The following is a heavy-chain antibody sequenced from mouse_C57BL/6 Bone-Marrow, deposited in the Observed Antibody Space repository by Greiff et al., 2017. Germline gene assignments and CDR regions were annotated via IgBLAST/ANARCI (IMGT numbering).Heavy chain of an antibody. CDR1: GFSLTSYG. CDR3: TSKRRFRYAMDY. CDR2: IWSGGST. D-gene: IGHD3-2*02. J-gene: IGHJ4*01. V-gene: IGHV2-2*01. Sequence: QVKLQQSGPGLVQPSQSLSITCTVSGFSLTSYGVNWVRQSPGKGLEWLGVIWSGGSTDYNAAFISRLSISKDNTKSQVFFKMSSLQADDTTIYCCTSKRRFRYAMDYWGQGTSVTVSS.